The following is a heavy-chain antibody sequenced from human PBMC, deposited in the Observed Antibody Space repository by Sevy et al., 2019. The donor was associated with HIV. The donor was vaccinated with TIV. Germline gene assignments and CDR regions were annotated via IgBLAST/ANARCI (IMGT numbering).Heavy chain of an antibody. CDR3: AREGGVVSY. V-gene: IGHV4-59*01. D-gene: IGHD2-21*01. Sequence: SETLSLTCTVSGGSISSYYWSWIRQPPGKGLEWIGYIYYSGSTNYNPSLKSRVTISVDTSKNQFSLKLSSVTAADTVVYYCAREGGVVSYWGQGTLVTVSS. J-gene: IGHJ4*02. CDR2: IYYSGST. CDR1: GGSISSYY.